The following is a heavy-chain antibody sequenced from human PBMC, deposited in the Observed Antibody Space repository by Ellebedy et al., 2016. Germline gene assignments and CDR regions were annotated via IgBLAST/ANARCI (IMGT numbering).Heavy chain of an antibody. V-gene: IGHV2-70*12. Sequence: SGPTLVKPTQTLTLTCTFSGFSLSTSGMCVSWIRQPPGKALEWLALIDWDDDKYYSTSLKSRLTITKDTSKNQVVLTMTNIDPVDTATYYCAHRMRGTGKTGSYFDYWGQGTLVTVSS. CDR2: IDWDDDK. CDR3: AHRMRGTGKTGSYFDY. CDR1: GFSLSTSGMC. J-gene: IGHJ4*02. D-gene: IGHD1-1*01.